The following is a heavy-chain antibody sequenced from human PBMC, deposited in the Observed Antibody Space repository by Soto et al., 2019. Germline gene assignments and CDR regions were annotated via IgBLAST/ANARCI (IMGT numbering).Heavy chain of an antibody. J-gene: IGHJ6*02. CDR2: IKEDGSEK. Sequence: GGSLRLSCAASGFTYSTYWMSWVRQAPGKGLEWVANIKEDGSEKYYVDSVEGRFTISRDNAKNSLYLQMTSLRAEDTALYYCARGWGYFDSSGFPYLYAMDVWGQGTTVTVSS. CDR3: ARGWGYFDSSGFPYLYAMDV. CDR1: GFTYSTYW. D-gene: IGHD3-22*01. V-gene: IGHV3-7*01.